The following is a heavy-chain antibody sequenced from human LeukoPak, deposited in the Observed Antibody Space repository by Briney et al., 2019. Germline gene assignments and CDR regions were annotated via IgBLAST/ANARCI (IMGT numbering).Heavy chain of an antibody. J-gene: IGHJ6*02. V-gene: IGHV3-23*01. Sequence: PGGSLRLSCAASGFTFSSYAMSWVRQAPGKGLEWVSAISGSGGSTYHADSVKGRFTISRDNSKNTLYLQMNSLRAEDTAVYYCAKALGGYYYYGMDVWGQGTTVTVSS. CDR1: GFTFSSYA. CDR2: ISGSGGST. CDR3: AKALGGYYYYGMDV. D-gene: IGHD1-26*01.